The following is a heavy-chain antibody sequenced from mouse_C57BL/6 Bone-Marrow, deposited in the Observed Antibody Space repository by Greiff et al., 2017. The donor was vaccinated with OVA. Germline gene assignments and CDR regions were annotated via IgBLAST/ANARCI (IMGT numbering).Heavy chain of an antibody. Sequence: QVQLQQPGAELVKPGASVKMSCKASGYTFTSYWITWVKQRPGQGLEWIGDIYPGSGSTNYNENFKSKATLTVDTSSSTAYMQFSSLTTEDSAVYYCARRERITTVVARDYWGQGTTLTVSS. CDR1: GYTFTSYW. D-gene: IGHD1-1*01. V-gene: IGHV1-55*01. CDR2: IYPGSGST. CDR3: ARRERITTVVARDY. J-gene: IGHJ2*01.